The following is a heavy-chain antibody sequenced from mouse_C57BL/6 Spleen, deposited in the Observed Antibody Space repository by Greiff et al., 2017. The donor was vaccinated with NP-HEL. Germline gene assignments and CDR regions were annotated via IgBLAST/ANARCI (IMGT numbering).Heavy chain of an antibody. CDR2: ISSGGDYI. D-gene: IGHD1-1*01. CDR3: TRDYYYGSPDYYAMDY. J-gene: IGHJ4*01. CDR1: GFTFSSYA. Sequence: EVQGVESGEGLVKPGGSLKLSCAASGFTFSSYAMSWVRQTPEKRLEWVAYISSGGDYIYYADTVKGRFTISRDNARNTLYLQMSSLKSEDTAMYYCTRDYYYGSPDYYAMDYWGQGTSVTVSS. V-gene: IGHV5-9-1*02.